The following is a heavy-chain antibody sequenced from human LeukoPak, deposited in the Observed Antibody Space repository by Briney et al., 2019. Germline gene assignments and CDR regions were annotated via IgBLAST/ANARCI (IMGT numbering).Heavy chain of an antibody. D-gene: IGHD4-17*01. V-gene: IGHV3-7*01. CDR1: GFTVSSNY. Sequence: PGGSLRLSCAASGFTVSSNYMSWVRQAPGKGLEWVANIKQDGSEKYYVDSVKGRFTISRDNAKNSLYLQMNSLRAEDTAVYYCARHDYGDYEPDYYYGMDVWGQGTTVTVSS. J-gene: IGHJ6*02. CDR3: ARHDYGDYEPDYYYGMDV. CDR2: IKQDGSEK.